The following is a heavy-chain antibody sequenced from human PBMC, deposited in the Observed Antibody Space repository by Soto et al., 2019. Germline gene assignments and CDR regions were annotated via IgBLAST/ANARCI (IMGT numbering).Heavy chain of an antibody. CDR1: GYTFTSYD. J-gene: IGHJ6*02. CDR2: MNPNSGNT. CDR3: ARRYYDRQPRHYYYDGRDV. D-gene: IGHD3-22*01. V-gene: IGHV1-8*01. Sequence: QVQLVQSGAEVKKPGASVKVSCKASGYTFTSYDINWVRQATGQGLERMGWMNPNSGNTGYAQKIKGRVTMTRNTSIRTAYMELSSLRSEDTSVYYCARRYYDRQPRHYYYDGRDVWGQGTKVSVSS.